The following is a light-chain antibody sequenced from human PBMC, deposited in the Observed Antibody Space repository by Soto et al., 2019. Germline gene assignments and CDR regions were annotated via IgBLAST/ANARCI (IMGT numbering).Light chain of an antibody. CDR3: QQLNSYPL. Sequence: DIQLTQSPSFLSASVGDRVTITCRASQGISSYLAWYQQKPGKAPKLLIYAASTLQSGVPSRFSGSGSGTEFTLTISSLQPEDFATDYCQQLNSYPLFGPGNKVDIK. CDR2: AAS. CDR1: QGISSY. V-gene: IGKV1-9*01. J-gene: IGKJ3*01.